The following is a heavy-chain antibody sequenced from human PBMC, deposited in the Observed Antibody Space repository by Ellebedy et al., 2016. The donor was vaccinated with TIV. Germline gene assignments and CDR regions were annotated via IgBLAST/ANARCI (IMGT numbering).Heavy chain of an antibody. Sequence: PGGSLRLSCAASGFTFSTYALSWVRQAPGKGLEWVSAITGSGGGTYYADSVKGRFTISRDNSKNTLYLHMNSLRAEDTAVYYCAKGYMSPFDYWGQGILVTVSS. CDR1: GFTFSTYA. CDR3: AKGYMSPFDY. J-gene: IGHJ4*02. V-gene: IGHV3-23*01. CDR2: ITGSGGGT. D-gene: IGHD2-2*02.